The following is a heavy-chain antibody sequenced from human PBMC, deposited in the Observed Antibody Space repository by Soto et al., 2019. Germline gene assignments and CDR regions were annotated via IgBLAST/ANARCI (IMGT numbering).Heavy chain of an antibody. CDR2: INPNSGGT. J-gene: IGHJ4*02. CDR1: GYTFTGYY. D-gene: IGHD3-22*01. V-gene: IGHV1-2*04. Sequence: ASVKVSCKASGYTFTGYYMHWVRQAPGQGLEWMGWINPNSGGTNYAQKFQGWVTMTRDTSISTAYMELSRLRSDDTAVYYCARGTYYYDSSGYYRPARYWGQGTLVTVSS. CDR3: ARGTYYYDSSGYYRPARY.